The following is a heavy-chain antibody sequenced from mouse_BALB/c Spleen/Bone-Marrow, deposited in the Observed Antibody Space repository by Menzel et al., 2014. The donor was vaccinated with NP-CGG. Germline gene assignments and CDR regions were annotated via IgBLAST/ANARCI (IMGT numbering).Heavy chain of an antibody. J-gene: IGHJ2*01. CDR3: ARGNYGNYVDYFDY. CDR2: INSNGGST. Sequence: EVMLVESGGGLVQPGGSLKLPCAASGFTFSSYGMSWVRQTPDKRLELVASINSNGGSTYYPDSVKGRFTISRDNAKNTLSLQMSSLKSEDTAMYYCARGNYGNYVDYFDYWGQGTTLTVSS. CDR1: GFTFSSYG. V-gene: IGHV5-6-3*01. D-gene: IGHD2-1*01.